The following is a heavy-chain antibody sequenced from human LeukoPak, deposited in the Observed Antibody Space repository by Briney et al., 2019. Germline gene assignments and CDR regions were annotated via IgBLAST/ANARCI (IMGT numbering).Heavy chain of an antibody. Sequence: GGSLRLSCAASGFTFSGYVMTWVRQAPGKGLEWVSSISDSGGSTYYADSVKGRFTISRDNSKNTLYLQMSSLRAEDTAVYYCAKDRAYDYTPVGYWGQGTLDTVSS. V-gene: IGHV3-23*01. CDR2: ISDSGGST. CDR1: GFTFSGYV. J-gene: IGHJ4*02. CDR3: AKDRAYDYTPVGY. D-gene: IGHD3-16*01.